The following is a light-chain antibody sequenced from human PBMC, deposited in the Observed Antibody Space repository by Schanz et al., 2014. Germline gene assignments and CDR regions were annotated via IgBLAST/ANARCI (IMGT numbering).Light chain of an antibody. CDR2: DAS. J-gene: IGKJ4*01. CDR3: QQRSNWPPAVT. CDR1: QSVSSS. V-gene: IGKV3-11*01. Sequence: ENESRKHTPTLSFPPGESSKISCRSSQSVSSSFSLYQQKPGQAPRPLIYDASTLATGIPARFSGSGSGTGGTLTISSPEPEDWGVEGGQQRSNWPPAVTYGGGTKVEIK.